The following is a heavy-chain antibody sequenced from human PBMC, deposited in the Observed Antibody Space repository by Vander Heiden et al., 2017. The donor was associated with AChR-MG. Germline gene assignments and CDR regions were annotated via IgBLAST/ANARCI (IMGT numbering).Heavy chain of an antibody. D-gene: IGHD6-19*01. V-gene: IGHV1-8*01. CDR2: MNPNSGNT. CDR1: GYTFTSYD. Sequence: QVQLVQSGAEVKKPGASVKVSCKASGYTFTSYDINWVRQATGQGLEWMGWMNPNSGNTGYAQKFQGRVTMTRNTSISTAYMELSSLRSEDTAVYYCARVLRLVPAYGMDVWGQGTTVTVSS. J-gene: IGHJ6*02. CDR3: ARVLRLVPAYGMDV.